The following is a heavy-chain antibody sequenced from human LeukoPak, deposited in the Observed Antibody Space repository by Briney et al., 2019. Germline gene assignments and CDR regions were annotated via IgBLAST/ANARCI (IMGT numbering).Heavy chain of an antibody. CDR3: ARDHGFTYYYGSGRKFYGMDV. J-gene: IGHJ6*02. CDR1: GYTFTSYG. CDR2: ISAYNGNT. V-gene: IGHV1-18*01. Sequence: ASVKVSCKASGYTFTSYGISWVRQAPGQGLEWMGWISAYNGNTNYAQKLQGRVTMTTDTSTSTAYMELRSLRSDDTAVYYCARDHGFTYYYGSGRKFYGMDVWGQGTTVTVSS. D-gene: IGHD3-10*01.